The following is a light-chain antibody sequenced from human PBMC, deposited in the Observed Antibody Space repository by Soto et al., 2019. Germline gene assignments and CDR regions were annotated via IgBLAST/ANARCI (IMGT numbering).Light chain of an antibody. Sequence: SLLAQLPPVSGAPGQRVTISCTWSRSNIGAGYGVNWYQHLPGTAPKLLIYGNNNRPSGVPDRFSASKSGPSASLAITGLQADDEADYYCQSYDSSLSAPYVFGTGTKVTVL. CDR1: RSNIGAGYG. CDR3: QSYDSSLSAPYV. V-gene: IGLV1-40*01. CDR2: GNN. J-gene: IGLJ1*01.